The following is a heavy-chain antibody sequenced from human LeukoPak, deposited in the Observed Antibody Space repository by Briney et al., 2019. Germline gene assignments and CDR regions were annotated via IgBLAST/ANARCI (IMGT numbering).Heavy chain of an antibody. J-gene: IGHJ4*02. V-gene: IGHV1-24*01. D-gene: IGHD1-26*01. CDR2: FDPEDGET. Sequence: ASVKVSCKVSGYTLTELSMHWVRQAPGKGLEWMGGFDPEDGETIYAQKFQGRVTMTEDTSIDTAYMELSSLRSEDTAVYYCAVVVGATTAFDYWGQGTLVTVSS. CDR1: GYTLTELS. CDR3: AVVVGATTAFDY.